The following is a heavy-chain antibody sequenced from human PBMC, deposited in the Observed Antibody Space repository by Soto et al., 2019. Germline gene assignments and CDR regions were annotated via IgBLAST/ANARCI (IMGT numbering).Heavy chain of an antibody. V-gene: IGHV4-61*01. CDR3: ARESSLLLPDLGKKIDP. J-gene: IGHJ5*01. D-gene: IGHD3-16*01. Sequence: PSETLSLTCTVSGGSVNSGHYYWNWIRQSPGKGLEWIGYIYYSGSTNYNSSLKSRLSISIDTSRNQFSLKLTSVTAADTAVYYCARESSLLLPDLGKKIDPWGQGILVTVSS. CDR1: GGSVNSGHYY. CDR2: IYYSGST.